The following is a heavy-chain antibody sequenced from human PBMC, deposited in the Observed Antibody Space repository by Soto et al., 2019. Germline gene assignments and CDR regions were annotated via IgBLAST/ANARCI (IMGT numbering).Heavy chain of an antibody. D-gene: IGHD3-10*01. Sequence: GASVKVSCKASGYTFTSYAMHWVRQAPGQRLEWMGWINAGNGNTKYSQKFQGRVTITRDTSASTAYMELSSLRSEDTAVYYCARGRAMVRDTYYYGMDVWGQGTTVIVSS. CDR1: GYTFTSYA. J-gene: IGHJ6*02. CDR3: ARGRAMVRDTYYYGMDV. V-gene: IGHV1-3*01. CDR2: INAGNGNT.